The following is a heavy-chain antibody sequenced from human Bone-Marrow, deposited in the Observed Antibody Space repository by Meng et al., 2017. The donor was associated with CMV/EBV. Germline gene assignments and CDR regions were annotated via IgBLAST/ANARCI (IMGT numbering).Heavy chain of an antibody. D-gene: IGHD6-19*01. J-gene: IGHJ4*02. CDR2: INHSGST. CDR1: GGSFSGYY. CDR3: ARAQAVAGRFCVY. Sequence: QVQLQQWGAGLLKPSETLSLPCAVYGGSFSGYYWSWIRQPPGKGLEWIGEINHSGSTNYNPSLKSRVTISVDTSKNQFSLKLSSVTAADTAVYYCARAQAVAGRFCVYWGQGTLVTVSS. V-gene: IGHV4-34*01.